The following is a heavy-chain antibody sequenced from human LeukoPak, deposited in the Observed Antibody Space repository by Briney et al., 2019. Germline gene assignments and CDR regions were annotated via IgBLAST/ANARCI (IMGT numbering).Heavy chain of an antibody. CDR3: VKEQGSGSSRTADY. CDR1: GFTFSSCG. CDR2: ITYDGDTT. J-gene: IGHJ4*02. V-gene: IGHV3-30*18. Sequence: GGSLGLSCAASGFTFSSCGMHWVRQAPGKGLEWVAVITYDGDTTYFEDSVKGRFTISRDTSKSTLYLQMNSLGAEDTAVYYCVKEQGSGSSRTADYWGQGTLVTVSS. D-gene: IGHD3-10*01.